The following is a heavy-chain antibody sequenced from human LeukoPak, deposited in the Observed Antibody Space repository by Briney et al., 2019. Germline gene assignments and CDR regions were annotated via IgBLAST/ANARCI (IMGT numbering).Heavy chain of an antibody. J-gene: IGHJ4*02. Sequence: GGSLRLSCAASGFTFSSYEMNWVRQAPGKGLEWVSYISSSGSTIYYADSVKGRFTISRDNAKNSLYLQMNSLRAEDTAVYYCASNYCSSTSCRDYWGQGTLVTVSS. CDR2: ISSSGSTI. V-gene: IGHV3-48*03. D-gene: IGHD2-2*01. CDR1: GFTFSSYE. CDR3: ASNYCSSTSCRDY.